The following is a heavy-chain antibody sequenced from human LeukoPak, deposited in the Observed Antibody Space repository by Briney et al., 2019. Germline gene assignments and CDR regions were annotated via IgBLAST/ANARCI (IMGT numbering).Heavy chain of an antibody. V-gene: IGHV3-48*03. CDR3: ARDVGANGFHFDY. CDR1: GFTFSSYE. D-gene: IGHD1-26*01. J-gene: IGHJ4*02. CDR2: ISSSGSTI. Sequence: QPGGSLRLSCAASGFTFSSYEMNWVRQAPGKGLEWVSYISSSGSTIYYADSVKGRFTISRDNAKSSLYLQMNSLRAEDTAVYYCARDVGANGFHFDYWGQGTLVTVSS.